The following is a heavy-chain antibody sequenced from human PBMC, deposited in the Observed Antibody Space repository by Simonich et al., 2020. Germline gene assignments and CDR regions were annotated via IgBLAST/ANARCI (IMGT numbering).Heavy chain of an antibody. J-gene: IGHJ6*03. CDR2: IKQDGSEK. CDR3: SRDGLGTAYYYYMDV. Sequence: VQLVESGGGLVQPGGSLRLSCAAAGFIFSCYWMRWVSQAKGKGLERVANIKQDGSEKYYVDSVKGRFNISKDNANNSRYRQMNILRAEDTAVYYCSRDGLGTAYYYYMDVWGKGTTVTVSS. V-gene: IGHV3-7*01. D-gene: IGHD7-27*01. CDR1: GFIFSCYW.